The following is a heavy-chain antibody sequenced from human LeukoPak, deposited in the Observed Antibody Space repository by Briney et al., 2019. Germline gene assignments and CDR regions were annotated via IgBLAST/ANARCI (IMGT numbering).Heavy chain of an antibody. CDR2: IYYSGNT. CDR1: AASISSRGYH. Sequence: SETLSLSCTVDAASISSRGYHWDWIRQPPGKGLERIGIIYYSGNTYNDPSLESRVTMSVDTSKNQFSLRLNSVTAADTAVYFCAIFFVKQKTAYEIDSWGQGTLVIVSS. D-gene: IGHD3-3*01. J-gene: IGHJ4*02. V-gene: IGHV4-39*01. CDR3: AIFFVKQKTAYEIDS.